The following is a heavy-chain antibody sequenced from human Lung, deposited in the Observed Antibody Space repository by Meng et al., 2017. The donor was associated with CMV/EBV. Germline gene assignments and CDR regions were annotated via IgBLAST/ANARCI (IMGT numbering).Heavy chain of an antibody. CDR1: GGSISSYY. D-gene: IGHD2-15*01. V-gene: IGHV4-59*01. CDR3: ARAPRYCSGGSCYSEWSFDY. J-gene: IGHJ4*02. CDR2: IYYSGST. Sequence: GSLRLSXTVSGGSISSYYWSWIRQPPGKGLEWIGYIYYSGSTNYNPSLKSRVTISVDTSKNQFSLKLSSVTAADTAVYYCARAPRYCSGGSCYSEWSFDYWGQGTLVTVSS.